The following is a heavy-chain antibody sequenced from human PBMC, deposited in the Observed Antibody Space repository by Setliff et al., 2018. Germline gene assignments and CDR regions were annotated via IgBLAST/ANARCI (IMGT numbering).Heavy chain of an antibody. CDR3: ARGTTNLNYYYYMDV. V-gene: IGHV4-31*03. J-gene: IGHJ6*03. D-gene: IGHD4-4*01. Sequence: SETLSLTCTVSGGSISSGGYYWSWIRQHPGKGLEWIGYIYYSGSTYYNPSLKSRVTISVDTSKNQFSLKLSSVTAADTAVYYCARGTTNLNYYYYMDVWGKGTTVTVSS. CDR2: IYYSGST. CDR1: GGSISSGGYY.